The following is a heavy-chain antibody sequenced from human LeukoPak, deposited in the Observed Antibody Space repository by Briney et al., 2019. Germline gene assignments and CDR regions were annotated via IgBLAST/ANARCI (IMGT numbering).Heavy chain of an antibody. V-gene: IGHV4-4*02. J-gene: IGHJ3*02. CDR1: GGSISSSSW. CDR2: IYHSGST. Sequence: SETLSLTCAVSGGSISSSSWWSWVRQPPGKGLEWIGEIYHSGSTNYNPSLKSRVTISVDKSKNQFSLKLSSVTAADTAVYYCARAERYSGSPDSRAFDIWGQGTMVTVSS. CDR3: ARAERYSGSPDSRAFDI. D-gene: IGHD1-26*01.